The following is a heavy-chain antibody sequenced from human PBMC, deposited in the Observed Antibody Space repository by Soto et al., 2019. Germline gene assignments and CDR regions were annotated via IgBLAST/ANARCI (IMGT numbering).Heavy chain of an antibody. CDR2: ISYDGSNK. J-gene: IGHJ5*02. Sequence: PGGSLRLSCAASGFTFSSYGMHWVRQAPGKGLGWVAVISYDGSNKYYADSVKGRFTISRDNSKNTLYLQMNSLRAEDTAVYYCAKKLDLGFWSGSLDPWGQGTLVTVSS. CDR3: AKKLDLGFWSGSLDP. CDR1: GFTFSSYG. V-gene: IGHV3-30*18. D-gene: IGHD3-3*01.